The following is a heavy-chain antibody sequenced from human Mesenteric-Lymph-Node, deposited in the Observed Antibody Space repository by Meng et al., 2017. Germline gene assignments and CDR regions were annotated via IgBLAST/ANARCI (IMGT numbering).Heavy chain of an antibody. CDR2: INPNSGGT. Sequence: ASVKVSCKASGYTLTNYDIGWVRQAPGQGLEWMGWINPNSGGTNYAQKFQGRVTMTRDTSISTAYMELSRLRSDDTAVYYCARAPYSSSWYVYWGQGTLVTVSS. J-gene: IGHJ4*02. V-gene: IGHV1-2*02. CDR3: ARAPYSSSWYVY. CDR1: GYTLTNYD. D-gene: IGHD6-13*01.